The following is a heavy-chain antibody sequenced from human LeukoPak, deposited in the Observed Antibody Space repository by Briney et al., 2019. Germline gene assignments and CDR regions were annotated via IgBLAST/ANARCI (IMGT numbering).Heavy chain of an antibody. V-gene: IGHV3-21*01. J-gene: IGHJ6*02. CDR2: ISSSSSYI. Sequence: GGSLRLSCAASGFTFSSYSMNWVRQAPGKGLEWVSSISSSSSYIYYADSVKGRFTISRDNAKNSLYLQMNSLRAEDTAVYYCARDLYGDYAANGMDVWAKGPRSPSP. CDR3: ARDLYGDYAANGMDV. CDR1: GFTFSSYS. D-gene: IGHD4-17*01.